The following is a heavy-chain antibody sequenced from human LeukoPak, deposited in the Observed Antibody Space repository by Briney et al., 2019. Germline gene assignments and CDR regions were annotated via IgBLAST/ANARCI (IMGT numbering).Heavy chain of an antibody. CDR3: VKGSKYSNGWLDY. V-gene: IGHV3-64D*06. D-gene: IGHD6-19*01. CDR1: GFTFTSSA. Sequence: PGGSLRLPCSAYGFTFTSSAMHWVRQAPGKGLEYLSGVSSNGVNTYYADSVKGRFTISRDNSKNTLYLQMSSLRAEDTAVYYCVKGSKYSNGWLDYWGQGTLVTVSS. J-gene: IGHJ4*02. CDR2: VSSNGVNT.